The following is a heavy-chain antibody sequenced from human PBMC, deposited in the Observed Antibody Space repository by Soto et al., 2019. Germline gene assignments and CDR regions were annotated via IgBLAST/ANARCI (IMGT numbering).Heavy chain of an antibody. D-gene: IGHD2-15*01. CDR2: ISSNGGST. J-gene: IGHJ4*02. V-gene: IGHV3-64*01. Sequence: EVQLVESGGGLVQPGGSLRLSCAASGFTFSSYAMHWVRQAPGKGLEYVSAISSNGGSTYYANSVKGRFTISRDNSKKTLYLQMGSLRAEDMAVYYCARQGSGSYYFDYWGQGTLVTVSS. CDR1: GFTFSSYA. CDR3: ARQGSGSYYFDY.